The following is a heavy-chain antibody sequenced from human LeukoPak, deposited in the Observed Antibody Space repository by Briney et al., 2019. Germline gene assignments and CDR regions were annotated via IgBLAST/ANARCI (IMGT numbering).Heavy chain of an antibody. J-gene: IGHJ4*02. CDR3: ARDGREMANDFDY. CDR2: IYYSGIT. Sequence: SETLSLTCTVSGGSISSSRYYWGWIRQPPGKGLEWIGSIYYSGITYYNPSLKSRVTISVDTSKNQFSLELTSVTAADTAVYYCARDGREMANDFDYWGQGTLVTVSS. CDR1: GGSISSSRYY. D-gene: IGHD5-24*01. V-gene: IGHV4-39*07.